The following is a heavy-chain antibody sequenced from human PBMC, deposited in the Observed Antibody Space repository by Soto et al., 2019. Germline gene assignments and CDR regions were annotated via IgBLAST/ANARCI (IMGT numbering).Heavy chain of an antibody. D-gene: IGHD3-3*01. J-gene: IGHJ5*02. CDR1: CGAITSYY. CDR3: ARGQRFFDWFDP. Sequence: XXPLSLTCTVSCGAITSYYWTWIRQPAEKGLEWIARXYSSGXTKYNHYLQSXXTMSLDTXXNQSYLRLPSVTPPDTAVYYCARGQRFFDWFDPWGQGTLVTVSS. CDR2: XYSSGXT. V-gene: IGHV4-4*07.